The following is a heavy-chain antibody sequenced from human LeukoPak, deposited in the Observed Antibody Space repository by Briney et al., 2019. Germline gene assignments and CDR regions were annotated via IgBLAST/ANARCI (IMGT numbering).Heavy chain of an antibody. CDR3: AREDSIAAAFDY. CDR1: GFTVSSNY. J-gene: IGHJ4*02. D-gene: IGHD6-13*01. V-gene: IGHV3-66*02. CDR2: IYSGGST. Sequence: PGGSLRLACAASGFTVSSNYMSWVRQAPGKGLEWVSVIYSGGSTYYADSVKGRFTISRDNSKNTLYLQMNSLRAEDTAVYYCAREDSIAAAFDYWGQGTLVTVSS.